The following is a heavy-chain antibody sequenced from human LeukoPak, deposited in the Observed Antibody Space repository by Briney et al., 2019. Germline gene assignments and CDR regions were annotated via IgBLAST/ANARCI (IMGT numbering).Heavy chain of an antibody. CDR1: GYTFTSYA. D-gene: IGHD3-10*01. CDR2: INTNTGNP. J-gene: IGHJ3*02. V-gene: IGHV7-4-1*02. CDR3: ARDPIMVRGVGNAFDI. Sequence: ASVKVSCKASGYTFTSYAMNWVRQAPGQGLEWMGWINTNTGNPTYAQGFTGRFVFSLDTSVSTAYLQISSLKAEDTAVYYCARDPIMVRGVGNAFDIWGQGTMVTVSS.